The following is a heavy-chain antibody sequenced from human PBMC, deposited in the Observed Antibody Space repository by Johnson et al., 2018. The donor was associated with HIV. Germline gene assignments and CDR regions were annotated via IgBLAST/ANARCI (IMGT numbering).Heavy chain of an antibody. D-gene: IGHD6-25*01. CDR3: ARGYSSGEVLLDI. CDR2: IRSSNSGRTI. CDR1: GVTISDSY. Sequence: AAGGVTISDSYMSWIRQAPGKGLEWVSYIRSSNSGRTIYYADSVKGRFTISSDNAKNSLYLQMNSLSAEDTAVYYCARGYSSGEVLLDIWGQGTMVTVSS. V-gene: IGHV3-11*01. J-gene: IGHJ3*02.